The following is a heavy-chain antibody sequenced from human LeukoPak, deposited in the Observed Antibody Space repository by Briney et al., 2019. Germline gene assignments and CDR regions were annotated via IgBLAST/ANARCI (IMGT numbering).Heavy chain of an antibody. CDR1: GYTFTSYG. CDR2: IIPSFGTA. V-gene: IGHV1-69*05. J-gene: IGHJ4*02. D-gene: IGHD4-23*01. CDR3: ATVDYGGNSWGSFFDY. Sequence: ASVKVSCKASGYTFTSYGISWVRQAPGQGLEWMGGIIPSFGTANYAQKFQGRVTITTDESTSTAYMELSSLRSEDTAVYYCATVDYGGNSWGSFFDYWGQGTLVTVSS.